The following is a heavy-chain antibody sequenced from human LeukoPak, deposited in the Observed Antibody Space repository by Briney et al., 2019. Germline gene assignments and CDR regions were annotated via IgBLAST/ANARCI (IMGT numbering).Heavy chain of an antibody. V-gene: IGHV4-59*08. CDR3: ARVRWRYSGAFDY. D-gene: IGHD4-23*01. CDR1: GGSISSYY. Sequence: SETLSLTCTVSGGSISSYYWSWIRQPPGKGLEWIGYIYYSGSTNYNPSLKSRVTISVDTSKNQFSLKLSSVTAADTAVYYCARVRWRYSGAFDYWGQGTLVTVSS. J-gene: IGHJ4*02. CDR2: IYYSGST.